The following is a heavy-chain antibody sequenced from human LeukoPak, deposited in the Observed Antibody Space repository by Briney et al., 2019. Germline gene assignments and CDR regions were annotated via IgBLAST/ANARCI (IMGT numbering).Heavy chain of an antibody. CDR2: IWYDGSNK. D-gene: IGHD6-19*01. V-gene: IGHV3-30*02. CDR3: AKDISSGWSSWMFDY. J-gene: IGHJ4*02. Sequence: GGSLRLSCAASGFTFSSYGMHWVRQAPGKGLEWVAVIWYDGSNKYYADSVKGRFTISRDNSKNTLYLQMNSLRAEDTAVYYCAKDISSGWSSWMFDYWGQGTLVTVSS. CDR1: GFTFSSYG.